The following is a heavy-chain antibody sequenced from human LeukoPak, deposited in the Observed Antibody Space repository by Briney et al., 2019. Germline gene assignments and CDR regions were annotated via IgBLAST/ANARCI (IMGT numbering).Heavy chain of an antibody. CDR2: ISSSGSTI. Sequence: GGSLRLSCAASGFTFSDYYMSWIRQAPGKGLEWVSYISSSGSTIYYADSVKGRFTISRDNAKNSLYLQMNSLRAEDTAVYYCTRYVAVAGTKGPGYYYYYGMDVWGQGTTVTVSS. CDR3: TRYVAVAGTKGPGYYYYYGMDV. D-gene: IGHD6-19*01. CDR1: GFTFSDYY. J-gene: IGHJ6*02. V-gene: IGHV3-11*01.